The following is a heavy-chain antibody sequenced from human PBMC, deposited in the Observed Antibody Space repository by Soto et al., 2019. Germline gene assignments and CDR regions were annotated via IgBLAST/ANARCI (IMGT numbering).Heavy chain of an antibody. V-gene: IGHV6-1*01. J-gene: IGHJ5*02. D-gene: IGHD3-10*01. Sequence: SQTLSLTCAISGDSVSSNDATWNWIRQSPSRGLEWLGRTYYRSKWYNDYAVSVKSRMTINPDTSKNQFSLQLNSVTPEDTAVYYCAREGTRGGFLNWFDPWGQGTLVTVSS. CDR3: AREGTRGGFLNWFDP. CDR1: GDSVSSNDAT. CDR2: TYYRSKWYN.